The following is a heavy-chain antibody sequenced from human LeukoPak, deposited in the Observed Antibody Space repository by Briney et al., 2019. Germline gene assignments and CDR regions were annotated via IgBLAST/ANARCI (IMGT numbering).Heavy chain of an antibody. D-gene: IGHD1-1*01. CDR2: IKQDGSGI. V-gene: IGHV3-7*01. CDR3: ARGVPTGIDYFDY. Sequence: GGSLRLSCAASGFTFSSYWMSWVRQAPGKGLEWVANIKQDGSGIYYVDSVEGRFTISRDNAKNSLYLQMNSLRAEDTAMYYCARGVPTGIDYFDYWGQGTLVTVSS. CDR1: GFTFSSYW. J-gene: IGHJ4*02.